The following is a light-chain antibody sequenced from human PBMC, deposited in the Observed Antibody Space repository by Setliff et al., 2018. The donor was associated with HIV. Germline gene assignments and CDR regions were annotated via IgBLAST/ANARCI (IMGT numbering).Light chain of an antibody. CDR2: EVS. J-gene: IGLJ2*01. Sequence: QSALTQPASVSGSPGQSITISCTGSISDVGGYYYVSWYQQYPCKAPKVLIYEVSNRPSGISNRFSGSKSGNTASLTISGLQTEDEADYYCSSFSSRTLVVFGGGTKVTVL. CDR1: ISDVGGYYY. V-gene: IGLV2-14*01. CDR3: SSFSSRTLVV.